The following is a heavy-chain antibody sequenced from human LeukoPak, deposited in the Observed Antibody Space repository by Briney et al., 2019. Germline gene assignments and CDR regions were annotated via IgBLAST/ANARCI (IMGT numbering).Heavy chain of an antibody. Sequence: GGSLRLSCAASGFTFSSYEMNWVRQAPGKGLEWVSAISGSGGSTYYADSVKGRFTISRDNSKNTLYLQMNSLRAEDTAVYYCAKDWGFSWTGRTWFDYWGQGTLVTVSS. V-gene: IGHV3-23*01. CDR2: ISGSGGST. D-gene: IGHD3/OR15-3a*01. CDR1: GFTFSSYE. J-gene: IGHJ4*02. CDR3: AKDWGFSWTGRTWFDY.